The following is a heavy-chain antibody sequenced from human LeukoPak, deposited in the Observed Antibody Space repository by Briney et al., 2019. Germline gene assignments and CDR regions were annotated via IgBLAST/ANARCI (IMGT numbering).Heavy chain of an antibody. V-gene: IGHV3-66*01. J-gene: IGHJ3*02. CDR3: AGGYGGRYWAFDI. D-gene: IGHD1-26*01. Sequence: GGSLRLSCTATEFTVTTNYLSWVRQAPGKGLKWVSITYSGGNSNSADSVKGRFTITRDDSKNTLYLQMNILRPEDTAIYYCAGGYGGRYWAFDIWGQGTMVTVFS. CDR1: EFTVTTNY. CDR2: TYSGGNS.